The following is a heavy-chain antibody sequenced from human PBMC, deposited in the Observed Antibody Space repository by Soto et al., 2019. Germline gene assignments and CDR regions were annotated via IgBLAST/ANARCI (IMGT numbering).Heavy chain of an antibody. V-gene: IGHV3-30*18. CDR3: AKDGLELRYYYGMDV. J-gene: IGHJ6*02. CDR1: GFTFISYG. D-gene: IGHD1-7*01. CDR2: ISYDGSNK. Sequence: GGSLRLSCAASGFTFISYGMHWVRQAPGKGLEWVAVISYDGSNKYYADSVKGRFTISRDNSKNTLYLQMNSLRAEDTAVYYCAKDGLELRYYYGMDVWGQGTTVTVSS.